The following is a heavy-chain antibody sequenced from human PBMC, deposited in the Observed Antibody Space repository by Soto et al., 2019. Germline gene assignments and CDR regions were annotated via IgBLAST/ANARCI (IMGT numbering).Heavy chain of an antibody. CDR2: IHPGDSDT. CDR3: ARTPGTEVAASWEYYYFYGRAV. CDR1: GYSFTSYW. D-gene: IGHD2-15*01. V-gene: IGHV5-51*01. J-gene: IGHJ6*04. Sequence: SLKISCEASGYSFTSYWIGCVRQMPVKGLEWMWIIHPGDSDTKYSPSFQGQVTISVDKSITTAYLQWSSLKASDTAMYYCARTPGTEVAASWEYYYFYGRAVRGKRTPVTVSS.